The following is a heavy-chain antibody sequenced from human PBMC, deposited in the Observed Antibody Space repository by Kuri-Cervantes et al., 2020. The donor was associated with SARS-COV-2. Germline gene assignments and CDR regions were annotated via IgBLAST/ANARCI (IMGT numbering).Heavy chain of an antibody. CDR1: GFTFSSYA. J-gene: IGHJ4*02. CDR3: ARDPLTHFDY. V-gene: IGHV3-30-3*01. CDR2: ISYDGSNK. D-gene: IGHD1-14*01. Sequence: GESLKISCAASGFTFSSYAMHWVRQAPGKGLEWVAVISYDGSNKYYADSVKGRFTISRDNSKNTLYLQMNSLRAEDTAVYYCARDPLTHFDYWGQGTLVTVSS.